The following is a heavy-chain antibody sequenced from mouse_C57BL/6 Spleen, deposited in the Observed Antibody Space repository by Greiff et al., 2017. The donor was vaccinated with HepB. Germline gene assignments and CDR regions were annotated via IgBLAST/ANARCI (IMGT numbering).Heavy chain of an antibody. CDR1: GFTFTDYY. J-gene: IGHJ1*03. D-gene: IGHD2-4*01. V-gene: IGHV7-3*01. CDR2: IRNKANGYTT. Sequence: EVKLVESGGGLVQPGGSLSLSCAASGFTFTDYYMSWVRQPPGKALEWLGFIRNKANGYTTEYSASVKGRFTISRDNSQSILYLKMNALRAEDSATYYCASSDYDDWCFDVWGTGTTVTVSS. CDR3: ASSDYDDWCFDV.